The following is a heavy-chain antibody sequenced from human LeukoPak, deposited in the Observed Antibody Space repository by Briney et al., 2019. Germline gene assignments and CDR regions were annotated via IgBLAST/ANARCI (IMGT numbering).Heavy chain of an antibody. Sequence: GGSLRLSCVASGFTFSNYDMHWVRQGTGKGLEWIAAIDPAGQTWYSDSVKGRFTISRENAKNALYLQMNGLRAADTAVYYCVREPAYTGTWWYPDLWGRGTLVTVAS. CDR1: GFTFSNYD. CDR3: VREPAYTGTWWYPDL. D-gene: IGHD3-16*01. J-gene: IGHJ2*01. V-gene: IGHV3-13*01. CDR2: IDPAGQT.